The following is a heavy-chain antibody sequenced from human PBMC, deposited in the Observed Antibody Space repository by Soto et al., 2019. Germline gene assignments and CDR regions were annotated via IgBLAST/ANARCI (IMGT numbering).Heavy chain of an antibody. D-gene: IGHD2-2*02. CDR3: AHEGPMYCSSTSCYTSFNGFDP. CDR2: IYWNDDK. V-gene: IGHV2-5*01. J-gene: IGHJ5*02. Sequence: SGPTLGNPTQTLTLTCTFSGFSLSTSGVGVGWIRQPPGKALEWLALIYWNDDKRYSPSLKSRLTITKDTSKNQVVLTMTNMDPVDTATYYCAHEGPMYCSSTSCYTSFNGFDPWGQGTLVTVSS. CDR1: GFSLSTSGVG.